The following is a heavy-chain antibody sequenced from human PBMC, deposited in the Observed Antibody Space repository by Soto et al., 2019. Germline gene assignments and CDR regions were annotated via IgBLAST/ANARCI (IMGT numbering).Heavy chain of an antibody. CDR2: INPNSGGT. D-gene: IGHD6-13*01. CDR1: GYTFTGYY. J-gene: IGHJ6*02. CDR3: ARKAGGSSWNYYYGMDV. Sequence: ASVKVSCKASGYTFTGYYMHWVRQAPGQGLEWMGWINPNSGGTNYAQKFQGWVTMTRDTSISTAYMELSRLRSEDTAVYYCARKAGGSSWNYYYGMDVWGQGTTVTVSS. V-gene: IGHV1-2*04.